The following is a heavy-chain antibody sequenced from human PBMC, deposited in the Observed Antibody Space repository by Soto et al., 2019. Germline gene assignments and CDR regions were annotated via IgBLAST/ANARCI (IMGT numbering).Heavy chain of an antibody. CDR1: GGSISSYY. Sequence: QVQLQESGPGLVKPSETLSLTCTVSGGSISSYYWSWIRQPPGKGLEWIGYIYYSGSTNYNPSLKSRVTISVDTSKNQFSLKLSSVTAADTAVYYCARDNIVVVPAADNYYYYYGMDVWGQGTTVTVSS. V-gene: IGHV4-59*01. J-gene: IGHJ6*02. CDR3: ARDNIVVVPAADNYYYYYGMDV. D-gene: IGHD2-2*01. CDR2: IYYSGST.